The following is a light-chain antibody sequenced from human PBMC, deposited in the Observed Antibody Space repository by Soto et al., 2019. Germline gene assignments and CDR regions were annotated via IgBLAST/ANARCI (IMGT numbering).Light chain of an antibody. J-gene: IGKJ4*01. CDR2: MAS. V-gene: IGKV1-5*03. CDR3: QQYNSLSSVS. CDR1: QSITNW. Sequence: DIPLTQSPSTLSASVGDRVTITCRASQSITNWLALYQQKPGKAPKVLIHMASSLKSGVPSRFSGSGSGTEFTLTITSLQPDDSATYYCQQYNSLSSVSFGGGTKVEI.